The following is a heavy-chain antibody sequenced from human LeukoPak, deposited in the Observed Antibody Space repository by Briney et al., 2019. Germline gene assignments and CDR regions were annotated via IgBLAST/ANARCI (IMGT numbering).Heavy chain of an antibody. Sequence: GGSLRLSCAASGFTFSSYSMNWVRQAPGKGLEWVSSISSSSSYIYYADSVKGRFTISRDNAKNSLYLQMNSLRAEDTAVYYCARDLGDTYAFDIWGQGTMVTVS. CDR2: ISSSSSYI. CDR1: GFTFSSYS. CDR3: ARDLGDTYAFDI. J-gene: IGHJ3*02. V-gene: IGHV3-21*01. D-gene: IGHD3-16*01.